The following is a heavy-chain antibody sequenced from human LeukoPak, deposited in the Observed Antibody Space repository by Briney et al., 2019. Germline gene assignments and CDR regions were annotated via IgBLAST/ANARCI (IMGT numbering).Heavy chain of an antibody. CDR1: GFTFSSYA. V-gene: IGHV3-23*01. CDR3: AKHDRRSVAGSVGVDY. D-gene: IGHD6-19*01. J-gene: IGHJ4*02. CDR2: ISGSGGST. Sequence: GGSLRLSCAASGFTFSSYAMSWVRQARGKGLEWVSGISGSGGSTYNADSVKGRFTISRDNSKSTLYLQMSSLRAEDTAVYYCAKHDRRSVAGSVGVDYWGQGTLVTVSS.